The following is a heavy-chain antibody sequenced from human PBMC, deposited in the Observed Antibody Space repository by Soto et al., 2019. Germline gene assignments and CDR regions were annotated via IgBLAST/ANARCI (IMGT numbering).Heavy chain of an antibody. CDR1: GFTFDDYT. CDR2: ISWDGGST. V-gene: IGHV3-43*01. J-gene: IGHJ3*02. CDR3: AKDMAQIEATAFDI. Sequence: GGSLRLSCAASGFTFDDYTMHWVRQAPGKGLEWVSLISWDGGSTYYADSVKGRFTISRDNSKNSLYLQKNSLRTEDTALYYCAKDMAQIEATAFDIWGQGTMVTVSS.